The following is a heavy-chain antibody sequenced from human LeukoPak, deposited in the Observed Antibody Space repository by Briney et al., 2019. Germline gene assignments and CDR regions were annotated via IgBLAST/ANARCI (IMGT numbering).Heavy chain of an antibody. J-gene: IGHJ3*02. V-gene: IGHV4-59*12. CDR1: GGSISSFY. D-gene: IGHD4-17*01. Sequence: PSETLSLTCTVSGGSISSFYWNWIRQSPGKGLEWIGCIYYSGSTNYNPSLKSRVSISIDTSKNQFSLKLSSVTAADTAVYYCARDRNGDYVIGAFDIWGQGTMVTVSS. CDR3: ARDRNGDYVIGAFDI. CDR2: IYYSGST.